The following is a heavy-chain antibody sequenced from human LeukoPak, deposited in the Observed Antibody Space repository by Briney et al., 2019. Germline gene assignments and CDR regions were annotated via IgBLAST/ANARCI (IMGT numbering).Heavy chain of an antibody. CDR3: AKDKGSGSGSFSLFDY. D-gene: IGHD3-10*01. CDR2: ISWNSDNI. CDR1: GFTFDDYA. V-gene: IGHV3-9*01. J-gene: IGHJ4*02. Sequence: GGSLRLSCATSGFTFDDYAMHWVRQVPGKGLEWVSGISWNSDNIDYADSVKGRFSISRDNAKNSLSLQMNSLTTEDTAFYYCAKDKGSGSGSFSLFDYWGQGTLATASS.